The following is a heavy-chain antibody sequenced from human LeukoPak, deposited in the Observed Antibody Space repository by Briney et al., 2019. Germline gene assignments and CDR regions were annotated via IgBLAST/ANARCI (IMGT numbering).Heavy chain of an antibody. V-gene: IGHV4-38-2*02. CDR3: ARVDTAMASDRSHRYYFDY. CDR2: INHSGST. CDR1: GYSISSGYY. D-gene: IGHD5-18*01. J-gene: IGHJ4*02. Sequence: SETLSLTCTVSGYSISSGYYWGWIRQPPGKGLEWIGGINHSGSTYYNPSLKSRVTISVDTSKNQFSLKLSSVTAADTAVYYCARVDTAMASDRSHRYYFDYWGQGTLVTVSS.